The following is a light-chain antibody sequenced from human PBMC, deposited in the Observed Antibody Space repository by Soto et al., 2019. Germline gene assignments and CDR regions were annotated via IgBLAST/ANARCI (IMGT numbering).Light chain of an antibody. Sequence: EIVLTQSPATLSLSPGERATLSCRASQSVSKYLAWYQQKPGQAPRLLIYDVSNRAAGIPARFSGSGSGTDFTLTISSLEPEDVALYYCQQRSNWPPMYTFGQGTKLEIK. CDR1: QSVSKY. CDR3: QQRSNWPPMYT. J-gene: IGKJ2*01. V-gene: IGKV3-11*01. CDR2: DVS.